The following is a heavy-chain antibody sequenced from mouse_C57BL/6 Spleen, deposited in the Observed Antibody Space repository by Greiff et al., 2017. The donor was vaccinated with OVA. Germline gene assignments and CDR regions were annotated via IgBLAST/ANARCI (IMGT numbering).Heavy chain of an antibody. CDR2: IHPSDSDT. J-gene: IGHJ4*01. Sequence: VKLQQPGAELVKPGASVKVSCKASGYTFTSYWMHWVKQRPGQGLEWIGRIHPSDSDTNYNQKFKGKATLTVDKSSSTAYMQLSSLTSEDSAVYYCAKITTEEYYYAMDYWGQGTSVTVSS. V-gene: IGHV1-74*01. D-gene: IGHD1-1*01. CDR1: GYTFTSYW. CDR3: AKITTEEYYYAMDY.